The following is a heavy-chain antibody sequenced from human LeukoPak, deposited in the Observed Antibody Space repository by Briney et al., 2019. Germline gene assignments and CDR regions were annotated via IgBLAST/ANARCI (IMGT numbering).Heavy chain of an antibody. CDR1: GGTISSYY. CDR2: IYYSGST. D-gene: IGHD2-2*01. V-gene: IGHV4-59*01. J-gene: IGHJ5*02. Sequence: SETLSLTCTVSGGTISSYYWSWIRQPPGKGLEWIGYIYYSGSTDYNPSLKSRVIISEDKSKNKFSLKLSSVTAADTAVYYCAGAPSNGPLGYCSSTSCYHWFDPWGQGTLVTVSS. CDR3: AGAPSNGPLGYCSSTSCYHWFDP.